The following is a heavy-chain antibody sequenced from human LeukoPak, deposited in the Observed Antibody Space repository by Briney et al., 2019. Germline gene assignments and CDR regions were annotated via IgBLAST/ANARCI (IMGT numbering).Heavy chain of an antibody. CDR3: ARRSAAKDAFDI. CDR1: GFTFSSYS. CDR2: ISSSSSYI. D-gene: IGHD6-25*01. Sequence: AGGSPRLSCAASGFTFSSYSMNWVRQAPGKGLEWVPSISSSSSYIYYADSVKGRFTISRDNAKNSLYLQMNSLRAEDTAVYYCARRSAAKDAFDIWGQGTMVTVSS. J-gene: IGHJ3*02. V-gene: IGHV3-21*01.